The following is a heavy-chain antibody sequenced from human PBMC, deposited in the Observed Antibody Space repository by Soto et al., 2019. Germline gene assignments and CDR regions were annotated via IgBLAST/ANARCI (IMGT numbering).Heavy chain of an antibody. CDR3: GWGKRGPHGMDV. CDR2: IIPIFGTA. J-gene: IGHJ6*02. V-gene: IGHV1-69*06. Sequence: GASVKVSCKASGGTFSSYAISWVRQAPGQGLEWMGGIIPIFGTANYAQKFQGRVTITADKSTSTAYMELSSLRSEDTAVYYCGWGKRGPHGMDVWGQGTTVTVSS. CDR1: GGTFSSYA. D-gene: IGHD3-10*01.